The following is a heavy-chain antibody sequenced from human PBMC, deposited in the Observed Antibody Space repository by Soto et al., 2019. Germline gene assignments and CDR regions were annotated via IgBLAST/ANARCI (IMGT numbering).Heavy chain of an antibody. CDR2: INPSGGST. D-gene: IGHD5-12*01. CDR3: AGWLQFLSGMDV. CDR1: GYTFTSYY. J-gene: IGHJ6*02. V-gene: IGHV1-46*01. Sequence: GASVKVSCKASGYTFTSYYMHWVRQAPGQGLEWIGIINPSGGSTSYAQKFQGRVTMNRDTSTSTVYMELSSLRSEGTAVYYRAGWLQFLSGMDVWGQGTTVTVSS.